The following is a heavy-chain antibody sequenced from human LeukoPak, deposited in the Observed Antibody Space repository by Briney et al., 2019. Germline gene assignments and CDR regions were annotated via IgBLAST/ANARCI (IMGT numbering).Heavy chain of an antibody. D-gene: IGHD6-6*01. V-gene: IGHV1-46*01. CDR1: GYSFTTYY. Sequence: ASVKVSCKASGYSFTTYYMHWVRQAPGQGLEWMGIINPSGGSTSYAQKFQGRVTMTRDTSTSTVYMELSSPRSEDTAVYYCARDGTEYSTYYGMDVWGQGTTVTVSS. J-gene: IGHJ6*02. CDR3: ARDGTEYSTYYGMDV. CDR2: INPSGGST.